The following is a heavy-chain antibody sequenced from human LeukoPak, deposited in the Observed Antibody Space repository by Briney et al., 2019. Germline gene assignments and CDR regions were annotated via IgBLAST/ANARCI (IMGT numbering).Heavy chain of an antibody. CDR1: GESFTTFY. J-gene: IGHJ4*02. Sequence: SETLSLTCAVYGESFTTFYWGWIRQTPGKGLEWIGEINHTGSTNYNPSLKSRVTISVDTSKNQLSLKLSSVTAADTAVYYCARTADYGSGSYALGYWGQGTLVTVSS. V-gene: IGHV4-34*01. D-gene: IGHD3-10*01. CDR3: ARTADYGSGSYALGY. CDR2: INHTGST.